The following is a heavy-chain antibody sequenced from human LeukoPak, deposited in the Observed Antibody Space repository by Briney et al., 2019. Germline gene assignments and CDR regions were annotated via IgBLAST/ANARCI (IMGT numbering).Heavy chain of an antibody. V-gene: IGHV4-38-2*01. CDR2: IYHSGST. CDR1: GYSIRSGDY. CDR3: ARNRSVTTTPGFDH. D-gene: IGHD4-17*01. J-gene: IGHJ4*02. Sequence: PSETLSLTCAVSGYSIRSGDYWGWIRQSPGKGLEGIASIYHSGSTHYNPSLKSRVTISVDTSKNQFSLMLSSVTAADTAVYYCARNRSVTTTPGFDHWGQGTLVTVSS.